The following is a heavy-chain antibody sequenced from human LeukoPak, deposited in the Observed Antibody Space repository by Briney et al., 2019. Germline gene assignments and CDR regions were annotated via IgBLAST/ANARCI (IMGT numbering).Heavy chain of an antibody. CDR3: ARHERTISGTPHNYYGMDV. V-gene: IGHV5-51*01. D-gene: IGHD1-20*01. Sequence: GESLKISCKGSGYIFTSYWIGWVRQMPGKGLEWMGITYPGDSDTRYSPSFQGQVTISADKSISTAYLQWSSLKASDTAMYYCARHERTISGTPHNYYGMDVWGQGTTVTVSS. CDR1: GYIFTSYW. CDR2: TYPGDSDT. J-gene: IGHJ6*02.